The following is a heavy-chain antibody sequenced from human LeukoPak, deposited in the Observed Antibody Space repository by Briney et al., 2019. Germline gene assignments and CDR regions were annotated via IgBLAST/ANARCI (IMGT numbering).Heavy chain of an antibody. J-gene: IGHJ4*02. Sequence: AASVKVSCKASGYTFTSYAMHRVRQAPGQRLEWMGWINAGNGNTKYSQKFQGRVTITRDTSASTAYMELSSLRFEDTAVYYCARGRSSSWYLDYWGQGTLVTVSS. V-gene: IGHV1-3*01. D-gene: IGHD6-13*01. CDR3: ARGRSSSWYLDY. CDR2: INAGNGNT. CDR1: GYTFTSYA.